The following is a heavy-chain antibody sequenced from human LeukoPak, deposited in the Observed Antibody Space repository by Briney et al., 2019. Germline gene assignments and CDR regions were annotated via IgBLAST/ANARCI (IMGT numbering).Heavy chain of an antibody. J-gene: IGHJ4*02. CDR1: GGSISSYY. Sequence: SETLSLTCTVSGGSISSYYWSWIRQPPGKGLEWIGYIYSSGSTNYNPSLKSRVTISVDTSKNQFSLKLSSVTAADTAVYYCAVRSIYGGFDYWGQGTLVTVSS. CDR3: AVRSIYGGFDY. V-gene: IGHV4-59*01. D-gene: IGHD4-23*01. CDR2: IYSSGST.